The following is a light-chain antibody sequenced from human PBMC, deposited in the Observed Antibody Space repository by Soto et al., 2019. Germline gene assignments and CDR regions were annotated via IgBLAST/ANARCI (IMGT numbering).Light chain of an antibody. V-gene: IGLV4-69*01. CDR1: SGHSSYA. CDR2: LNSDGSH. CDR3: QTWVTGIYV. Sequence: QSVLTQSPSASASLGASVKLTCTLSSGHSSYAIAWHQQQPGKGPRYLMKLNSDGSHSKGDGIPDRFSGSSSGAERYLTISSLQSEDEADYYCQTWVTGIYVFGTGTKLTVL. J-gene: IGLJ1*01.